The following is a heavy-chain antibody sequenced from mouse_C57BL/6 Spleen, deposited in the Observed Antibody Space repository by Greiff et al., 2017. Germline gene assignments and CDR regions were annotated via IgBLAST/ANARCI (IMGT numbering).Heavy chain of an antibody. V-gene: IGHV1-81*01. D-gene: IGHD6-2*01. CDR3: ARRESFAY. Sequence: VQLQQSGAELARPGASVKLSCKASGYTFTSYGISWVKQRTGQGLEWIGEIYPRSGNTYYNEKFKGKATLTADKSSSTAYMELRSLTSEDSAVYFCARRESFAYWGQGTLVTVSA. CDR1: GYTFTSYG. CDR2: IYPRSGNT. J-gene: IGHJ3*01.